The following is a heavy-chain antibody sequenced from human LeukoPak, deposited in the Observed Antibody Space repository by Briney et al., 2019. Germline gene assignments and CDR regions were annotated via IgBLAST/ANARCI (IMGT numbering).Heavy chain of an antibody. CDR2: INPNSGGT. J-gene: IGHJ5*02. D-gene: IGHD2-2*01. Sequence: ASVKVSCKASGYTFTGCYMHWVRQAPGQGLEWMGWINPNSGGTNYAQKFQGRVTMTRDTSISTAYMELSRLRSDDAAVYYCARARRFYCSSTSCYGVDPWGQGTLVTVSS. CDR3: ARARRFYCSSTSCYGVDP. V-gene: IGHV1-2*02. CDR1: GYTFTGCY.